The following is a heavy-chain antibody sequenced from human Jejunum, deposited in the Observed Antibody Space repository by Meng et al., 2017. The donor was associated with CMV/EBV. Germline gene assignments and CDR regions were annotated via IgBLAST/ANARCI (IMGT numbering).Heavy chain of an antibody. D-gene: IGHD5-18*01. CDR3: ARDLNHSYGYYFHY. V-gene: IGHV4-59*01. CDR2: IYGGNT. J-gene: IGHJ4*02. CDR1: GGSISTYY. Sequence: QVQLHESGPGLVKSSETLSVPCTVSGGSISTYYWSWIRQPPGKGLEWIGYIYGGNTNYNPSLKSRVTISVDTSKNQFSLSLTSVTAADTAVYYCARDLNHSYGYYFHYWGQGTLVTVSS.